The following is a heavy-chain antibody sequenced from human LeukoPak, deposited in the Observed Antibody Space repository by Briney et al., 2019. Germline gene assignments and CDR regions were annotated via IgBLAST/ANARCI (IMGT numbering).Heavy chain of an antibody. V-gene: IGHV4-39*07. J-gene: IGHJ6*03. CDR3: ARVPPWYMGV. CDR1: GGSISSGSCY. CDR2: IYYSGST. Sequence: SKTLSLTCTVSGGSISSGSCYWGWIRQPPGKGLEWIGNIYYSGSTDYNPSLKSRVTISVDTSKNQFSLKLSSVTAADTAVYYCARVPPWYMGVWGKGTTITVSS.